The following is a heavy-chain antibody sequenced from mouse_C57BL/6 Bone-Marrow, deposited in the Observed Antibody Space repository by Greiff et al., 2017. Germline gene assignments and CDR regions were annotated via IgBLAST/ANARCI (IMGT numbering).Heavy chain of an antibody. V-gene: IGHV1-19*01. Sequence: VQLKQSGPVLVKPGASVKMSCKASGYTFTDYYMNWVKQSHGKSLEWIGVINPYNGGTSYNQKFKGKATLTVDKSSSTAYMELNSLTSEDSAVYYCARLGRLYDYWGQGTTLTVSS. CDR3: ARLGRLYDY. CDR2: INPYNGGT. CDR1: GYTFTDYY. J-gene: IGHJ2*01. D-gene: IGHD2-12*01.